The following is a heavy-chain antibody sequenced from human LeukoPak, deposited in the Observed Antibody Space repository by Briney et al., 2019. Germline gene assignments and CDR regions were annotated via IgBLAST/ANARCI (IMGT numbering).Heavy chain of an antibody. CDR2: ISYDGSNK. CDR3: AKDRVVAATRAGYGMDV. J-gene: IGHJ6*02. V-gene: IGHV3-30*18. CDR1: RFTFSSYG. D-gene: IGHD2-15*01. Sequence: PGRSLRLSCAASRFTFSSYGMHWVRQAPGKGLEWVAVISYDGSNKYYADSVKGRFTISRDNSKNTLYLRMNSLRAEDTAVYYCAKDRVVAATRAGYGMDVWGQGTTVTVSS.